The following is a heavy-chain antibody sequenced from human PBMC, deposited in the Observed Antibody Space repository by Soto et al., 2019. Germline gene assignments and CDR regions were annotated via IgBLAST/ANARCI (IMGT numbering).Heavy chain of an antibody. CDR3: ARGIAAAVNWFDP. CDR2: IYYSGST. V-gene: IGHV4-39*07. Sequence: SXTLSLTCTVSGGSISSSSYYWCWIRQPPGKGLEWIGSIYYSGSTYYNPSLKSRVTISVDTSKNQFSLKLSSVTAADTAVYYCARGIAAAVNWFDPWGQGTLVTVSS. J-gene: IGHJ5*02. CDR1: GGSISSSSYY. D-gene: IGHD6-13*01.